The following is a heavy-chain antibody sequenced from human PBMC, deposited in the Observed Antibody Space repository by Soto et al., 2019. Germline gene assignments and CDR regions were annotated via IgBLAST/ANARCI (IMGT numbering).Heavy chain of an antibody. CDR2: TYYRSNWHN. Sequence: HSQTLSLTCAISGDSVSSNSAAWNWFRQSPSRGLEWLGRTYYRSNWHNDYAVSVKSRITINQDTSKNQFSLQLNSVTPEDAAVYYCARDTGSSWSTFDYWGQGTLVTSPQ. V-gene: IGHV6-1*01. J-gene: IGHJ4*02. D-gene: IGHD6-13*01. CDR3: ARDTGSSWSTFDY. CDR1: GDSVSSNSAA.